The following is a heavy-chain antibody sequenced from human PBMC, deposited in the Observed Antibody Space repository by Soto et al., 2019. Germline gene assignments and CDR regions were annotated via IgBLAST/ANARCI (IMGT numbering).Heavy chain of an antibody. Sequence: GGSLRLSCAASGFTFSSYGMHWVRQAPGKGLEWVAVIWYDGSNKYYADSVKGRFTISRDNSKNTLYLQMNSLRAEDTAVYYCARGSSRIWGSSSGDYWGQGTLVTVSS. CDR1: GFTFSSYG. CDR3: ARGSSRIWGSSSGDY. CDR2: IWYDGSNK. J-gene: IGHJ4*02. V-gene: IGHV3-33*01. D-gene: IGHD3-16*01.